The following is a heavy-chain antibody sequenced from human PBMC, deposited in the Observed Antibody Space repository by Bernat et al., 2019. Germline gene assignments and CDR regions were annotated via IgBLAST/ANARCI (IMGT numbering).Heavy chain of an antibody. Sequence: EVQLVESGGGLVQPGGSLKLSCAASGFTFSGSAMHWVRQASGKGLEWVGRIRSKANSYATAYAASVKGRFTISRDDSKNTAYLQMNSLKTEDTAVYYCARDQYYDSSGSDYWGQGTLVTVSS. V-gene: IGHV3-73*01. CDR3: ARDQYYDSSGSDY. CDR1: GFTFSGSA. CDR2: IRSKANSYAT. D-gene: IGHD3-22*01. J-gene: IGHJ4*02.